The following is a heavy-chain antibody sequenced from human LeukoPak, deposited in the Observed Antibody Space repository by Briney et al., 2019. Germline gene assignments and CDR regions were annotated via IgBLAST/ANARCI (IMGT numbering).Heavy chain of an antibody. CDR2: ISYDGSNK. Sequence: GGSLRLSCAASGFTFCCYAMDWVRQAPGKGLEWVALISYDGSNKYYADSVKGRFTISRDNSKNTLYLQMNSLRAEDTAVYYCARDRGPGTGSFYGGYFQHWGQGTLVTVSS. D-gene: IGHD3-10*01. V-gene: IGHV3-30-3*01. J-gene: IGHJ1*01. CDR1: GFTFCCYA. CDR3: ARDRGPGTGSFYGGYFQH.